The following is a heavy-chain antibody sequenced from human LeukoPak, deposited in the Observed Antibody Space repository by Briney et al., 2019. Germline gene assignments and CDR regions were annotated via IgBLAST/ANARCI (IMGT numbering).Heavy chain of an antibody. Sequence: PSETLSRTCTVSGGSISSYYWSWIRQSPGKGLEWIGYMYYSGSTNYNPSLRSRVIISVDTSKNQFSLKLSSVTAADMAVYYCARHGTSSYYYYAMDVWGQGTTVTVSS. CDR3: ARHGTSSYYYYAMDV. CDR2: MYYSGST. V-gene: IGHV4-59*08. CDR1: GGSISSYY. J-gene: IGHJ6*02. D-gene: IGHD1-1*01.